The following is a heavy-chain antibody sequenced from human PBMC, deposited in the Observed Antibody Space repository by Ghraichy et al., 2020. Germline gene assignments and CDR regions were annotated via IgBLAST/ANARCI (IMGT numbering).Heavy chain of an antibody. Sequence: GGSLRLSCAASGFTFNNYWMTWVRQAPGKGLEWVAFINQNGSDKYYVDSVKGRFTISRDNSQNSLYLQMNSLRAEDTAVYYCAREELTQSFDPWGQGTLVTVSS. D-gene: IGHD1-7*01. CDR3: AREELTQSFDP. CDR1: GFTFNNYW. J-gene: IGHJ5*02. CDR2: INQNGSDK. V-gene: IGHV3-7*01.